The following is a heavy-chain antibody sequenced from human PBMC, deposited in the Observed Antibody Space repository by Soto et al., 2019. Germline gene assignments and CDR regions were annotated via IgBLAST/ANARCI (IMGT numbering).Heavy chain of an antibody. CDR2: FSGTGDNT. V-gene: IGHV3-23*01. J-gene: IGHJ4*02. CDR1: GFTFRRYA. CDR3: AKGRIVGATKAVDFDY. D-gene: IGHD1-26*01. Sequence: EVQFLESGGALVQPGGSLRLSCVASGFTFRRYAMAWVRQAPGKGLEWVTTFSGTGDNTYYADSVKGRFTVSRDDSKSTLYLQLSSLRAEDTALYYCAKGRIVGATKAVDFDYWGQGTPVTVSA.